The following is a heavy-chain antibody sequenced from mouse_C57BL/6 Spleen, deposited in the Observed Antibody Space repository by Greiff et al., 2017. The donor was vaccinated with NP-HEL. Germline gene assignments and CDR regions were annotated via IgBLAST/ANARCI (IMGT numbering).Heavy chain of an antibody. J-gene: IGHJ3*01. CDR3: AKYMVTTDGAWLAY. D-gene: IGHD2-2*01. CDR1: GYSITSGYY. Sequence: EVQLQQSGPGLVKPSQSLSLTCSVTGYSITSGYYWNWIRQFPGNKLEWMGYISYDGSNNYNPSLKNRISITRDTSKNQFFLKLNSVTTEDTATYYCAKYMVTTDGAWLAYWGQGTLVTVSA. V-gene: IGHV3-6*01. CDR2: ISYDGSN.